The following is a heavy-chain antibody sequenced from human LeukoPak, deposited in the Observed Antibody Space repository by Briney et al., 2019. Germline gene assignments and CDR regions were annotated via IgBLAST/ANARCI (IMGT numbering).Heavy chain of an antibody. Sequence: SETLSLTCTVSGGSLSTYYWSWIRQPPGTGLEWIGYISYSGYTTYNPSLRSRVTISIDTSKTQFSLKLSSVTAADTAVYYCARHEKSSGWFYDYWGQGTLVTVSS. CDR3: ARHEKSSGWFYDY. CDR1: GGSLSTYY. J-gene: IGHJ4*02. D-gene: IGHD6-19*01. CDR2: ISYSGYT. V-gene: IGHV4-59*01.